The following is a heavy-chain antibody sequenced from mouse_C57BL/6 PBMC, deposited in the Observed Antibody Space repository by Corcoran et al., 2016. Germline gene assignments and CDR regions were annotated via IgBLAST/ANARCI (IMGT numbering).Heavy chain of an antibody. V-gene: IGHV14-2*01. J-gene: IGHJ4*01. D-gene: IGHD1-1*01. CDR1: GFNIKDYY. CDR2: IDPEDGET. Sequence: EVQLQQSGAELVKPGASVKLSCTASGFNIKDYYMHWVKQRTEQGLEWIGRIDPEDGETKYAPKFQGKATITADTSSNTAYLQLSSLTSEDTAVYYCATHYYGSSYVANYYAMDYWGQGTSVTVSS. CDR3: ATHYYGSSYVANYYAMDY.